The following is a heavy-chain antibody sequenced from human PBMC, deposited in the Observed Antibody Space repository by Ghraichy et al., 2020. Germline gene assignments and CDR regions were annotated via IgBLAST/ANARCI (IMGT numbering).Heavy chain of an antibody. CDR3: ARDAGGLTGGAFDI. CDR1: GGSISSYY. Sequence: SETLSLTCTVSGGSISSYYWSWIRQPPGKGLEWIGYIYYSGSTNYNPSLKSRVTISVDTSKNQFSLKLSSVTAADTAVYYCARDAGGLTGGAFDIWGQGTMVTVSS. J-gene: IGHJ3*02. V-gene: IGHV4-59*01. CDR2: IYYSGST. D-gene: IGHD7-27*01.